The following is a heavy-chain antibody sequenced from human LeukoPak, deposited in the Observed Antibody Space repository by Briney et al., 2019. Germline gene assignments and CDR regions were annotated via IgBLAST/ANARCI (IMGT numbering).Heavy chain of an antibody. CDR1: GGSITTYN. CDR3: ARRTPGPQLDEYVAYFFDH. V-gene: IGHV4-4*09. Sequence: PSETLSLTCTVSGGSITTYNRIWIRQTPGQALEWIGHIYSSGATKYNPSLKSRATILLDTSKNQLSLKLSSVSAADTAVYYCARRTPGPQLDEYVAYFFDHWGQGTQVTVSS. J-gene: IGHJ4*02. D-gene: IGHD2-2*01. CDR2: IYSSGAT.